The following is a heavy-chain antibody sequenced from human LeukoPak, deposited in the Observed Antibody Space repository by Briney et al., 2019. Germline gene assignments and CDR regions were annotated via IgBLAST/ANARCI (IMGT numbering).Heavy chain of an antibody. CDR2: IIPIYTTT. V-gene: IGHV1-69*05. J-gene: IGHJ5*01. D-gene: IGHD6-13*01. CDR1: GYTFTGYY. CDR3: AREYSTNWYDY. Sequence: ASVKVSCKASGYTFTGYYMHWVRQAPGQGLEWMGGIIPIYTTTNYAQEFQGRVTITTDESTSTAYMELSSLRSEDTAVYYCAREYSTNWYDYWGQGTLVTVSS.